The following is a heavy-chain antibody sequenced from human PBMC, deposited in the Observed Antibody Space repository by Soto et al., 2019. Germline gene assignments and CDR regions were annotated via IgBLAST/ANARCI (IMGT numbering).Heavy chain of an antibody. D-gene: IGHD6-19*01. Sequence: LRLSCPAPGFTFSSYAMRWVRQAPGKGLEWVSAISGSGGSTYYADSVKGRFTISRDNTKNTLYLQMNSLRAEDTAVYYCAKDSSGWYYPDYWGQGTLVTVSS. V-gene: IGHV3-23*01. CDR2: ISGSGGST. CDR1: GFTFSSYA. CDR3: AKDSSGWYYPDY. J-gene: IGHJ4*02.